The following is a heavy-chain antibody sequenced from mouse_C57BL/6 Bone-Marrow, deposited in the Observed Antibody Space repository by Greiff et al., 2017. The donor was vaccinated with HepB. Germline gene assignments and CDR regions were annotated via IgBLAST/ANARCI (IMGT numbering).Heavy chain of an antibody. D-gene: IGHD1-1*01. Sequence: DVQLVESGGGLVKPGGSLKLSCAASGFTFSDYGMHWVRQAPEKGLEWVAYISSGSSTIYYADTVKGRFTISRDNAKNTLFLQMTSLRSEDTAMYYCARTYGSRGNFDYWGQGTTLTVSS. CDR1: GFTFSDYG. V-gene: IGHV5-17*01. CDR2: ISSGSSTI. J-gene: IGHJ2*01. CDR3: ARTYGSRGNFDY.